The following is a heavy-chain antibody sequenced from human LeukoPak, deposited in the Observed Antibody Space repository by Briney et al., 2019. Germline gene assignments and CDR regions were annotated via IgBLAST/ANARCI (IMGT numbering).Heavy chain of an antibody. V-gene: IGHV3-23*01. D-gene: IGHD4-17*01. Sequence: GGSLRLSCAASGFTFSSYGMSWVRQAPGKGLEWVSAISGSGGSTYYADSVKGRFTISRDNSKNTLYLQMYSLRAEDTAVHYCAKEVYGDPTGVRLQHWGQGTLLTVSS. J-gene: IGHJ1*01. CDR3: AKEVYGDPTGVRLQH. CDR2: ISGSGGST. CDR1: GFTFSSYG.